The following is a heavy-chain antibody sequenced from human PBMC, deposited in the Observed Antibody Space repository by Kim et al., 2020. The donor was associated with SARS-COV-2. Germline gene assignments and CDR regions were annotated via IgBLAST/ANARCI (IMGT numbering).Heavy chain of an antibody. CDR1: GFTFSSYD. CDR3: ARGHCSSTSCYNYYYYGMDV. J-gene: IGHJ6*02. D-gene: IGHD2-2*01. CDR2: IGTAGDP. V-gene: IGHV3-13*05. Sequence: GGSLRLSCAASGFTFSSYDMHWVRQATGKGLEWVSAIGTAGDPYYPGSVKGRFTISRENAKNSLYLQMNSLRAGDTAVYYCARGHCSSTSCYNYYYYGMDVWGQGTTVTVSS.